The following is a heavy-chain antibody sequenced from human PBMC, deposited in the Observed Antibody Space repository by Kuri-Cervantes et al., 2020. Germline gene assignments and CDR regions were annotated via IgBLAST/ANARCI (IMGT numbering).Heavy chain of an antibody. CDR2: IYSCGST. D-gene: IGHD3-9*01. Sequence: GGSLRLSCAASGFTVSSNYMSWVRQAPGKGLEWVSVIYSCGSTYYADSVKGRFTISRDNSKNTLYLQMNSLRAEDTAVYYCARDSILTGTYYGMDVWGQGTTVTVSS. J-gene: IGHJ6*02. CDR1: GFTVSSNY. CDR3: ARDSILTGTYYGMDV. V-gene: IGHV3-66*03.